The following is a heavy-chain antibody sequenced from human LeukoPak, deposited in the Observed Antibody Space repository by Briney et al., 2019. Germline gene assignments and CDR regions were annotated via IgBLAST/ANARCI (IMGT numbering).Heavy chain of an antibody. D-gene: IGHD3-9*01. CDR2: ISSSGNT. CDR1: GFTFGRSA. V-gene: IGHV3-23*01. J-gene: IGHJ4*02. CDR3: VKGRMSEDGLDF. Sequence: PGGSLRLSCEASGFTFGRSAMTWVGQTPGKGLEWFSSISSSGNTYYADSVKGRFTISRDNSKNLVNLQMNSLRAEDRAIYYCVKGRMSEDGLDFRGQGSLVTVSS.